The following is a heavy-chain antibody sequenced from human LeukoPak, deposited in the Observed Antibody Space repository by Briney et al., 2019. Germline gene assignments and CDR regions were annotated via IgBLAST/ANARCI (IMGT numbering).Heavy chain of an antibody. Sequence: GGSLRLSCAASGFTFSSYEMNWVRQSPGKGLEWVSYISSSGSTIYYADSVKGRCTISRDNAKSSLYLQMNSLRAEDTAVYYCARRDYGGFYNYYMDVWGKGTTVTVSS. D-gene: IGHD3-16*01. J-gene: IGHJ6*03. CDR2: ISSSGSTI. CDR3: ARRDYGGFYNYYMDV. V-gene: IGHV3-48*03. CDR1: GFTFSSYE.